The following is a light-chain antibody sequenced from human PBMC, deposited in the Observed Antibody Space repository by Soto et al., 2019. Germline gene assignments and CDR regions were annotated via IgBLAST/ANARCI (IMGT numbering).Light chain of an antibody. V-gene: IGKV1-5*03. CDR1: QSIDKC. CDR3: QQYSKYPWT. Sequence: DIQMTQSPSTLSASVGDRVTVTCRASQSIDKCLAWYQQKPGKAPKLLMYKASLLQSGIPSRFSGIGSGTEFTLNISSMQSDDVASYYCQQYSKYPWTFGQGTKVEV. CDR2: KAS. J-gene: IGKJ1*01.